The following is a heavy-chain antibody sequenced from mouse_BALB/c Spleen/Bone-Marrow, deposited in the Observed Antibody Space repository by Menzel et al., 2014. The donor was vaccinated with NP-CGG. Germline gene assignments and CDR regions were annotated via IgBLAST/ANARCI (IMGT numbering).Heavy chain of an antibody. CDR2: IDPANGNT. D-gene: IGHD1-1*01. J-gene: IGHJ3*01. CDR1: GFNIKDTY. V-gene: IGHV14-3*02. CDR3: AMYYYGSSLFAY. Sequence: EVQGVESGAELVKPGASVELSCTASGFNIKDTYVHWVKQRPEQGLEWIGRIDPANGNTKYDPKFQGKATITADTSSNTAYLQLSSLTSEDTAVYYCAMYYYGSSLFAYWGQGTLVTVSA.